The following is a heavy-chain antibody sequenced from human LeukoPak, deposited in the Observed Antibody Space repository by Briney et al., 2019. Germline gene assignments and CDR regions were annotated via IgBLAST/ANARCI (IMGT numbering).Heavy chain of an antibody. CDR1: GFTFSSHP. CDR3: AKDSYSSSSHHDY. J-gene: IGHJ4*02. CDR2: ISGSGGST. V-gene: IGHV3-23*01. D-gene: IGHD6-13*01. Sequence: GGSLRLSCAASGFTFSSHPMSWVRQAPGKGLEWVSAISGSGGSTYYADSVKGRFTISRDNSKNTLYLQMNSLRAEDTAVYYCAKDSYSSSSHHDYWGQGALVTVSS.